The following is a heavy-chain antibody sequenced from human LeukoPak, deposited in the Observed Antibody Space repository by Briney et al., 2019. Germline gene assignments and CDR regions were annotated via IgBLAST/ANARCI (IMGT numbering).Heavy chain of an antibody. Sequence: GGSLRLSCAASGFTFSTHDLNWVRQAPGKGLEWVSFISSRSSTIYYADSVKGRFTISRDNAKNSLYLQMNSLRAEDTALYYCASHTGAGVAFRPFHTWGQGTMVTVSS. CDR3: ASHTGAGVAFRPFHT. J-gene: IGHJ3*02. D-gene: IGHD2-8*01. CDR1: GFTFSTHD. CDR2: ISSRSSTI. V-gene: IGHV3-48*04.